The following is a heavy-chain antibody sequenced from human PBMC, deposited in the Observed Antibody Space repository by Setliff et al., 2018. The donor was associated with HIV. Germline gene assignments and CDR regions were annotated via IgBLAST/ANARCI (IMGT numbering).Heavy chain of an antibody. CDR1: GYNFSSNG. V-gene: IGHV1-18*01. Sequence: ASVKVSCKASGYNFSSNGISWVRQAPGQGLEWMGWISSYNGNTKYAQKVQDRVTMTKDTSTSTAYMELRSLRSDDTAVYYCARLSPYGDYLLFQYWGQGTQVTVSS. CDR2: ISSYNGNT. J-gene: IGHJ4*02. D-gene: IGHD4-17*01. CDR3: ARLSPYGDYLLFQY.